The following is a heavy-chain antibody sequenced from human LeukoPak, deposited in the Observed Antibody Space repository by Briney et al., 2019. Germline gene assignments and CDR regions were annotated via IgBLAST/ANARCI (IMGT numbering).Heavy chain of an antibody. J-gene: IGHJ4*02. D-gene: IGHD2-21*02. Sequence: SETLSLTCAVYGGSFSGYYWSWIRQPPGKGLEWIGEINHSGSTNYNPSLKSRVTISVDTSKNQFSLKLSSVTAADTAVYYCARGPKVVTLYEHFDYWGQGTLVTVSS. CDR1: GGSFSGYY. V-gene: IGHV4-34*01. CDR2: INHSGST. CDR3: ARGPKVVTLYEHFDY.